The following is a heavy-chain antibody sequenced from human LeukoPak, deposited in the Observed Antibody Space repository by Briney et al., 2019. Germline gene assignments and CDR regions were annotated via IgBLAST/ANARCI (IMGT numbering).Heavy chain of an antibody. J-gene: IGHJ4*02. Sequence: SETLSLTCTVSGGSISSSSYYWGWIRQPPGKGLEWIGSIYYSGSTYYKPSLKSRVTISVDTSKNQFSLKPSSVTATDTAVYYCARRRSGYGQIDYWGQGTLVTVSS. D-gene: IGHD5-12*01. CDR1: GGSISSSSYY. CDR3: ARRRSGYGQIDY. CDR2: IYYSGST. V-gene: IGHV4-39*01.